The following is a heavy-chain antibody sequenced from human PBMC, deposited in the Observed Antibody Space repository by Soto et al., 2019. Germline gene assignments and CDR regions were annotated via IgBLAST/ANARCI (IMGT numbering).Heavy chain of an antibody. CDR3: ARRLAVAGHEYFQH. CDR1: GYTFTSYY. Sequence: ASVKVSCKASGYTFTSYYMNWVRQAPGQGLVWMGVIDPGGGSTDYAQKFQGRITMTRDTSTSTVYMELGSLRSDDTAMYYCARRLAVAGHEYFQHWGQGTLVTVSS. D-gene: IGHD6-19*01. V-gene: IGHV1-46*03. J-gene: IGHJ1*01. CDR2: IDPGGGST.